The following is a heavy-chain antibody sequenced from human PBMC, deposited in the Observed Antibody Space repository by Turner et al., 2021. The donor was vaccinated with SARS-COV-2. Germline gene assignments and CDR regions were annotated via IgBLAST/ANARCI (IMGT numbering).Heavy chain of an antibody. CDR2: ISGGGGTT. V-gene: IGHV3-23*01. D-gene: IGHD3-22*01. Sequence: EVQLLESGGGLVQPGGSLRLSCAASGFTFSNYAMSWVRQGAGKGLEWVSAISGGGGTTYPADSVKGRFTISRDNSMNTLFLQMNSLRAEDTAIYYCARDWRYYYDSSGYFDYWGQGTLVTVSS. CDR3: ARDWRYYYDSSGYFDY. J-gene: IGHJ4*02. CDR1: GFTFSNYA.